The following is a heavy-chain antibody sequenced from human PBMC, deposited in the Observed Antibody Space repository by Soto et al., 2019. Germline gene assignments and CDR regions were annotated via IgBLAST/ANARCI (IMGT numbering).Heavy chain of an antibody. CDR1: GYSFTRYG. CDR3: ARENGNYHYYRDV. CDR2: ISAYSGNT. V-gene: IGHV1-18*01. D-gene: IGHD1-26*01. Sequence: QVQLLQAGAEVKKPGASVKVSCKPSGYSFTRYGFSWVRQAPGQGLEWMGWISAYSGNTNYAQNLQVRVTMTTDSSTSPAYMELMSLTSADTAVYYCARENGNYHYYRDVWGKGTTVTVAS. J-gene: IGHJ6*03.